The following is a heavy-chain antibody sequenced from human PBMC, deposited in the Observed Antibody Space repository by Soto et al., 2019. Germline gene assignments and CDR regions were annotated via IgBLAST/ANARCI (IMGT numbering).Heavy chain of an antibody. CDR2: IIPIFGTA. D-gene: IGHD2-2*01. CDR3: ARVYNCSSTSCSNLGFDY. CDR1: GGTFSSYA. Sequence: SVKVSCKASGGTFSSYAISWVRQAPGQGLEWMGGIIPIFGTANYAQKFQGRVTITADESTSTAYMELSSLRSEDTAVYYCARVYNCSSTSCSNLGFDYWGQGTLVTVSS. V-gene: IGHV1-69*13. J-gene: IGHJ4*02.